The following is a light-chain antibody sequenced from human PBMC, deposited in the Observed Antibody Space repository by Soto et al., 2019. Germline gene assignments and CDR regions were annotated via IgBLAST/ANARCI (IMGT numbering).Light chain of an antibody. CDR1: RDIRNY. Sequence: DIQMTQSPSSLSASVGDRVTITCRASRDIRNYLGWFQQKPGKAPRSLIYTASNLQSGVPLKFSASGSGTHFTLTISSLQPEDIATYYRHQYYTYPYTFGRGTKLEMK. CDR2: TAS. J-gene: IGKJ2*01. CDR3: HQYYTYPYT. V-gene: IGKV1-16*02.